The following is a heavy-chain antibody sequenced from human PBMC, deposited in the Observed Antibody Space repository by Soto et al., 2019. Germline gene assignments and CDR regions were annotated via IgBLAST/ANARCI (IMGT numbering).Heavy chain of an antibody. J-gene: IGHJ6*02. CDR1: GYSISSGYY. CDR2: IYHSGST. Sequence: SETLSLTCAVSGYSISSGYYWGWIRQPPGKGLEWIGSIYHSGSTYYNPSLKSRVTISVDTSKNQFSLKLSTVTAADTAVYYCARDGYCSSTSCPAYYYYGKDCWGHGTTGTV. CDR3: ARDGYCSSTSCPAYYYYGKDC. V-gene: IGHV4-38-2*02. D-gene: IGHD2-2*03.